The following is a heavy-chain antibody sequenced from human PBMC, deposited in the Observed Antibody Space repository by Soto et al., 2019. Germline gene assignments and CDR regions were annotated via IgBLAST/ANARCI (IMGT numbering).Heavy chain of an antibody. CDR1: RFTFGGYA. D-gene: IGHD2-21*02. V-gene: IGHV3-23*01. Sequence: LRLSCSASRFTFGGYAMSWVRQAPGKGLEWVSGITGNAANTVYADSVKGRFTISRDNSKNALYLQLNSLRAEDTAVYFCAKAARDCGGDCYSSYFDSWGQGALVTVPQ. CDR2: ITGNAANT. J-gene: IGHJ4*02. CDR3: AKAARDCGGDCYSSYFDS.